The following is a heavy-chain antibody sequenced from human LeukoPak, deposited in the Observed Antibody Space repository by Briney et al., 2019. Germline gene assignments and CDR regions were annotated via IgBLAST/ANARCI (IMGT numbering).Heavy chain of an antibody. V-gene: IGHV4-61*05. Sequence: SETLSLTCTVSGGSISSSSHYWGWIRQPPGKGLEWIGYIYYTGNTNYNPSLKSRVTISIDTSKNQISLKLSSVTAADTAVYYCARHCSGDNCYFYGMDVWGQGTTVTVSS. J-gene: IGHJ6*02. CDR1: GGSISSSSHY. CDR2: IYYTGNT. D-gene: IGHD2-15*01. CDR3: ARHCSGDNCYFYGMDV.